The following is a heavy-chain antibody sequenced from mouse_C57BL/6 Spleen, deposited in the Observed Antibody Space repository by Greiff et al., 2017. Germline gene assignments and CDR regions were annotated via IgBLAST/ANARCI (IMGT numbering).Heavy chain of an antibody. Sequence: VQLQQPGAELVKPGASVKVSCKASGYTFTSYWMHWVKQRPGQGLEWIGRIHPSDSATNYNQKFKGKATLTVDKSSSTAYMQLSSLTSEDAAVYYCANEGRDWDFDVWGTGTTVTVSS. J-gene: IGHJ1*03. CDR2: IHPSDSAT. CDR3: ANEGRDWDFDV. D-gene: IGHD1-1*01. CDR1: GYTFTSYW. V-gene: IGHV1-74*01.